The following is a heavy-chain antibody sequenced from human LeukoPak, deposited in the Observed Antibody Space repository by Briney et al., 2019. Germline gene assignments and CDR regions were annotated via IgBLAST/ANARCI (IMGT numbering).Heavy chain of an antibody. CDR2: ISGSGGST. CDR3: ANTLTAATTLPFDY. V-gene: IGHV3-23*01. CDR1: GFTLSSYG. D-gene: IGHD4-17*01. Sequence: PGGCLRLSCAAPGFTLSSYGMSWVRQAPGKGLEWVSAISGSGGSTYYAESVKGRFTISRDNSKNTLYLQMNSLRAEDTAVYYCANTLTAATTLPFDYWGQGTLVTVSS. J-gene: IGHJ4*02.